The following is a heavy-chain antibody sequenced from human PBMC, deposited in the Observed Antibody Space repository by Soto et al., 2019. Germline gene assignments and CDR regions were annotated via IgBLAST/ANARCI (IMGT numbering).Heavy chain of an antibody. D-gene: IGHD1-26*01. CDR1: GASITTYY. Sequence: PSETLSLTCSVSGASITTYYWSWIRQPPGKGLEWIGSISYSGSTKYNPSLESRVMISLDTSKNQFSLRLTSVTASDTALYYFARHWDRSGMFEPWGQGALVTVSS. CDR3: ARHWDRSGMFEP. V-gene: IGHV4-59*01. J-gene: IGHJ5*02. CDR2: ISYSGST.